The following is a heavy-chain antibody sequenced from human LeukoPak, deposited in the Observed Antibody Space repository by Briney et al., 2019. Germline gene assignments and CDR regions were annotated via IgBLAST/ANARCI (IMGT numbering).Heavy chain of an antibody. CDR3: ARQTHGSGSYYNSPWDY. CDR1: GYSFTSYW. V-gene: IGHV5-51*01. D-gene: IGHD3-10*01. J-gene: IGHJ4*02. CDR2: IYPGDSDT. Sequence: GESLKISCKGSGYSFTSYWIGWVRQMPGKGLEWMGIIYPGDSDTRYSPSFQGQVTISADKSISTAYLQWSSLKASDTAMYHCARQTHGSGSYYNSPWDYWGQGTLVTVSS.